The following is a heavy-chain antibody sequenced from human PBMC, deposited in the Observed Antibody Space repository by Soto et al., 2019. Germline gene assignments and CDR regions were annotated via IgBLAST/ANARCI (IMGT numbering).Heavy chain of an antibody. CDR3: ARVVRMTTYDY. J-gene: IGHJ4*02. V-gene: IGHV4-34*01. CDR1: GGYFSGYY. Sequence: SETLSLTCAVYGGYFSGYYWSWIRQPPGKGLEWIGEINHSGSTNYNPSLKSRVTISVDTSKNQFSLKLSSVTAADTAVYYCARVVRMTTYDYWGQGTLVTVSS. D-gene: IGHD3-16*01. CDR2: INHSGST.